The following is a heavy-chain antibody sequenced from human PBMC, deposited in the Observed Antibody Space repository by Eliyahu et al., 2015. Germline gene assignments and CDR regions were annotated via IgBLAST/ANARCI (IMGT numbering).Heavy chain of an antibody. CDR3: ALLPVTYDAFDI. CDR1: GFTFSSYG. J-gene: IGHJ3*02. CDR2: ISYDGSNK. D-gene: IGHD4-17*01. V-gene: IGHV3-30*03. Sequence: QVQLVESGGGVVXPGRSLRLSCAASGFTFSSYGMXWVRQAPGKGLEWVAVISYDGSNKYYADSVKGRFTISRDNSKNTLYLQMNSLRAEDTAVYYCALLPVTYDAFDIWGQGTMVTVSS.